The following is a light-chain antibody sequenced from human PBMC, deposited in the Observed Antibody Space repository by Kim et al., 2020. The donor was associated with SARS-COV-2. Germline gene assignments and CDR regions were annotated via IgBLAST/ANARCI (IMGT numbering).Light chain of an antibody. Sequence: DIQMTQSPSTLSASVGDRVTITCRASQSISSWLAWYQQKPGKAPNLLIYKASSLESGVPSRFSGSGSGTEFTLTISSLHPDDFATYYCQQYNSYPWTFGQGTKVDIK. J-gene: IGKJ1*01. CDR2: KAS. CDR1: QSISSW. V-gene: IGKV1-5*03. CDR3: QQYNSYPWT.